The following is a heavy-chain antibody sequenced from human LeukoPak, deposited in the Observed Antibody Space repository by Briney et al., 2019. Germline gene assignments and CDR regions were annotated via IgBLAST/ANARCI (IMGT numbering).Heavy chain of an antibody. J-gene: IGHJ3*02. CDR1: GFTFSNAW. D-gene: IGHD4-17*01. V-gene: IGHV3-15*01. CDR2: IKTKTDGGTT. CDR3: ARDLGLPHDYGDSDRAFDI. Sequence: PGGSLRLSCAASGFTFSNAWMSWVRQAPGKGLEWVGRIKTKTDGGTTDYPAPVKGRFTVSRDDSKNTLYLQMNSLKTEDTAVYYCARDLGLPHDYGDSDRAFDIWGQGTMVTVSS.